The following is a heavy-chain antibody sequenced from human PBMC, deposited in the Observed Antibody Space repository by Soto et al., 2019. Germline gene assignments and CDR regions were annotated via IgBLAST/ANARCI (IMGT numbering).Heavy chain of an antibody. J-gene: IGHJ4*01. CDR3: ARTPPISFLSYFD. D-gene: IGHD2-2*02. CDR2: INSNSGDA. CDR1: GYTFTGFY. Sequence: ASENVSFKASGYTFTGFYISWFRQAPGQGLEWMGWINSNSGDANYAPKFQGRVTMTRDTSITTAYMDLNRLRSDETAIYYCARTPPISFLSYFD. V-gene: IGHV1-2*02.